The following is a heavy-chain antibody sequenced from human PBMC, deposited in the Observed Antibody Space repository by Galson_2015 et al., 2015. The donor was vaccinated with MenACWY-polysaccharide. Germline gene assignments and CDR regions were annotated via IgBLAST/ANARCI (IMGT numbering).Heavy chain of an antibody. Sequence: TLSLTCTVSGGSISSYYWSWIRQPPGKGLEWIGYIYYSGSTNYNPSLKSRVTISVDTSKNQFSLKLSSVTAADTAVYYCARDIGGYCSGGSCYSPGMDVWGQGTTVTVSS. D-gene: IGHD2-15*01. J-gene: IGHJ6*02. CDR2: IYYSGST. CDR1: GGSISSYY. CDR3: ARDIGGYCSGGSCYSPGMDV. V-gene: IGHV4-59*01.